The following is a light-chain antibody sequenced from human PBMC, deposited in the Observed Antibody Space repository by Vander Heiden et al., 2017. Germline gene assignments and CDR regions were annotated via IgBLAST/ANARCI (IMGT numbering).Light chain of an antibody. J-gene: IGLJ3*02. Sequence: SVLTQPPSASGTPGQRVTISCSGSSSNIGSNTVNWYQQRPGTAPNLLIYSNNQRPSGVPDRFSGAKSGTSAALAISGLQSEDEADYYCAAWDDSLNGPVFGGGTKLTVL. CDR3: AAWDDSLNGPV. CDR2: SNN. V-gene: IGLV1-44*01. CDR1: SSNIGSNT.